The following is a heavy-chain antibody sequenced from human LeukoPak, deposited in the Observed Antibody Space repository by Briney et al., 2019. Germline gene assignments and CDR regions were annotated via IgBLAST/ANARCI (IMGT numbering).Heavy chain of an antibody. D-gene: IGHD3-9*01. V-gene: IGHV3-53*01. CDR1: GFTVSNYY. CDR3: AKDYDTLTGYYSLIDY. CDR2: IYSGGST. Sequence: GGSLRLSCAASGFTVSNYYMSWVRQPPGKGLEWVSVIYSGGSTYYADSVKGRFTLSRDNSKNMLYLQMHSLRAEDTALYYCAKDYDTLTGYYSLIDYWGQGTLVTVSS. J-gene: IGHJ4*02.